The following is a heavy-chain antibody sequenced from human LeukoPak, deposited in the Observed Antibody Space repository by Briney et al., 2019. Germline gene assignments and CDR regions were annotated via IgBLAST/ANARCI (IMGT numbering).Heavy chain of an antibody. CDR2: ISSSGSTI. Sequence: GGSLRLSCAASGFTFNSYEMNWVRQAPGKGLEWVSYISSSGSTIYYADSVEGRFTISRDNARNSLYLQMNSLRAEDTAVYYCARDFRRDYVWWSHRYTGPYWGQGTLVTVSS. CDR1: GFTFNSYE. CDR3: ARDFRRDYVWWSHRYTGPY. J-gene: IGHJ4*02. D-gene: IGHD3-16*02. V-gene: IGHV3-48*03.